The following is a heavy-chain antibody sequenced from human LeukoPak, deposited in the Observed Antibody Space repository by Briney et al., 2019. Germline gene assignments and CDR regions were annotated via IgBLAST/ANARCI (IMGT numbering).Heavy chain of an antibody. V-gene: IGHV3-30*02. CDR2: IRYDGSNK. CDR3: AKEGSSGYPRSYFDY. J-gene: IGHJ4*02. CDR1: GFTFSSYG. Sequence: PGGSLRLSCAASGFTFSSYGMHWVRQAPGKGLEWVAFIRYDGSNKYYADSVKGRFTISRDNSKNTLYLQMNSLRAEDTAVYYCAKEGSSGYPRSYFDYWGQGTLVTVSS. D-gene: IGHD3-22*01.